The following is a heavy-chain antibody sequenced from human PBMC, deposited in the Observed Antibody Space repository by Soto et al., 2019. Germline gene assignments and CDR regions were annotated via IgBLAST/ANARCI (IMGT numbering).Heavy chain of an antibody. CDR2: INAGNGNT. V-gene: IGHV1-3*01. CDR1: GYTFTSYA. D-gene: IGHD2-15*01. CDR3: ARERGYLVVVAATWDFDY. J-gene: IGHJ4*02. Sequence: GASVKVSCKASGYTFTSYAMHWVRQAPGQRLEWMGWINAGNGNTKYSQKFQGRVTITRDTSASTAYMELSSLRSEDTAVYYCARERGYLVVVAATWDFDYWGQGTLVTVSS.